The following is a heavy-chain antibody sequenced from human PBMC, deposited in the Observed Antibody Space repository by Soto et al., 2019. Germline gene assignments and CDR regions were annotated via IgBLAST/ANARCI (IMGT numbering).Heavy chain of an antibody. V-gene: IGHV4-34*01. Sequence: TETLSLTCALYGGSFSSYYWSWIRQPPGKGLEWIGEINHSGSTNYNPSLKSRVTISVDTSKNQFSLKLSSVTAADTAVYYCARTPGRIAARPRGDYWGQGTLVTVSS. CDR3: ARTPGRIAARPRGDY. CDR2: INHSGST. CDR1: GGSFSSYY. J-gene: IGHJ4*02. D-gene: IGHD6-6*01.